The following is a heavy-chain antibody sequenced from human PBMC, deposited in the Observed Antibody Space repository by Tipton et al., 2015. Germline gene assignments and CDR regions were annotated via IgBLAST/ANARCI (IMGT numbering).Heavy chain of an antibody. J-gene: IGHJ4*02. Sequence: SLRLSCAASGFTFSSYAMSWVRQAPGKGLEWVSVISGSGESTNYADSVKGRFTFSRDNSKNTLYMQMNSLRAEDTAIYYCVKDGTRSSSWVDFDYWGQGTLVTVSA. CDR1: GFTFSSYA. CDR3: VKDGTRSSSWVDFDY. D-gene: IGHD6-13*01. CDR2: ISGSGEST. V-gene: IGHV3-23*01.